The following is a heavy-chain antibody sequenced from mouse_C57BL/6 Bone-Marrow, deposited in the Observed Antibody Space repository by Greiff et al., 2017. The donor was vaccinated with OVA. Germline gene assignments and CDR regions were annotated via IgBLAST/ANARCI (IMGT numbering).Heavy chain of an antibody. D-gene: IGHD1-1*01. V-gene: IGHV1-81*01. Sequence: VKLVESGAELARPGASVKLSCKASGYTFTSYGISWVKQRTGQGLEWIGEIYPRSGNTYYNEKFKGKATLTADKSSSTAYMELRSLTSEDSAVYFCARERDYYGSSYWGQGTTLTVSS. CDR2: IYPRSGNT. CDR3: ARERDYYGSSY. CDR1: GYTFTSYG. J-gene: IGHJ2*01.